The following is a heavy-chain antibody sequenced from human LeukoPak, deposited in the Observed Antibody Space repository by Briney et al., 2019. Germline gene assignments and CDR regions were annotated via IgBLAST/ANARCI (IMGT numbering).Heavy chain of an antibody. D-gene: IGHD3-10*01. CDR2: IYPGDSDT. Sequence: GESLKISCKGSGYSFTSYWIGWVRQMPGKGLEWMGIIYPGDSDTRYSPSFQGQVTISADKSISTAYLQWSSLKASDTAMYYCASPTYYYGSGSSLDAFDIWGQGTMVTVSS. CDR3: ASPTYYYGSGSSLDAFDI. CDR1: GYSFTSYW. J-gene: IGHJ3*02. V-gene: IGHV5-51*01.